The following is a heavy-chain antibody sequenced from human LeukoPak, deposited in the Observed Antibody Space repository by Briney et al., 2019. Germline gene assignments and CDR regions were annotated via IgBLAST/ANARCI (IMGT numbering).Heavy chain of an antibody. J-gene: IGHJ4*02. V-gene: IGHV4-30-4*01. CDR3: ARAPYYYDSSGPAFDY. Sequence: SQTLSLTCTVSGGSISSGDYYWSWIRQPPGKGLEWIGYIYYSGSTYYNPSLKSRVTISVDTSKNQFSLKLSSVTAADTAVYYCARAPYYYDSSGPAFDYWGQETLVTVSS. CDR1: GGSISSGDYY. CDR2: IYYSGST. D-gene: IGHD3-22*01.